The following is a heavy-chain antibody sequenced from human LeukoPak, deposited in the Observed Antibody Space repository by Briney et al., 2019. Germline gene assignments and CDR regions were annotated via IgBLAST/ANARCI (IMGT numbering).Heavy chain of an antibody. J-gene: IGHJ4*02. CDR3: ARDRGELLWFGELLSHFDY. CDR2: INHSGST. D-gene: IGHD3-10*01. CDR1: GGSFSGYY. Sequence: SETLSLTCAVYGGSFSGYYWSWIRQPPGKGLEWIGEINHSGSTNYNPSLKSRVTISVDTSKNQFSLKLSSVTAADTAVYYCARDRGELLWFGELLSHFDYWGQGTLVTVSS. V-gene: IGHV4-34*01.